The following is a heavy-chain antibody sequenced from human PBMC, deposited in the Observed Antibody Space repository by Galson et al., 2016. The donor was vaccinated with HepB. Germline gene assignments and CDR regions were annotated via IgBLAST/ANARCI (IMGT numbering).Heavy chain of an antibody. V-gene: IGHV3-49*03. CDR2: IRSNSYGGTT. D-gene: IGHD3-3*01. Sequence: SLRLSCATSGFPFDNYAMSWFRQAPGKGLHWVGFIRSNSYGGTTEYAASVKGSFTISRDDSKSIVYLQMNRLKTEDTAVYYCSRVVGLDYDFWSGYPDFDYGGQGALVTVSS. J-gene: IGHJ4*02. CDR3: SRVVGLDYDFWSGYPDFDY. CDR1: GFPFDNYA.